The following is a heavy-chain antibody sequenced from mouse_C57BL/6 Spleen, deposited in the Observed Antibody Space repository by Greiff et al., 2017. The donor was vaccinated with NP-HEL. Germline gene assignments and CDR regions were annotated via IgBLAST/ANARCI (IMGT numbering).Heavy chain of an antibody. CDR2: INPSSGYT. V-gene: IGHV1-7*01. J-gene: IGHJ3*01. CDR1: GYTFTSYW. Sequence: AQLQQSGAELAKPGASVKLSCKASGYTFTSYWMHWVKQRPGQGLEWIGYINPSSGYTKYNQKFKDKATLTADKSSSTAYMQLSSLTYEDSAVYYCARWRELGQAWFAYWGQGTLVTVSA. CDR3: ARWRELGQAWFAY. D-gene: IGHD4-1*01.